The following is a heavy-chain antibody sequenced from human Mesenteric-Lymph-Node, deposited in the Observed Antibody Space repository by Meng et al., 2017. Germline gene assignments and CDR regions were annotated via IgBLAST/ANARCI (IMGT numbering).Heavy chain of an antibody. CDR3: VRQGMTSYSWGY. Sequence: QVRVQGSGPGLVKPSGTLSLTCTVSSGSISGSNWWSWVRQPPGKGLEWIGEISQSGPTYYNPSLKSRVTITGDWSKNQFSLNLNSVTAADTALYYCVRQGMTSYSWGYWGQGTLVTVSS. D-gene: IGHD3-9*01. CDR2: ISQSGPT. J-gene: IGHJ4*02. CDR1: SGSISGSNW. V-gene: IGHV4-4*02.